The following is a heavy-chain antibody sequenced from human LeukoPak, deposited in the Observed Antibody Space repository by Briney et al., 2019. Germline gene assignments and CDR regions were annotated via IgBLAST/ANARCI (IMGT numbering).Heavy chain of an antibody. Sequence: SETLSLTCTVSGYSISSGYYWGWIRQPPGKGLEWIGSIYHSGSTYYNPSLKSRVTISVDTSKNQFSLKLSSVTAADTAVYYCARDLQYCTNGVCLDYWGQGTLVTVSS. J-gene: IGHJ4*02. CDR1: GYSISSGYY. V-gene: IGHV4-38-2*02. D-gene: IGHD2-8*01. CDR3: ARDLQYCTNGVCLDY. CDR2: IYHSGST.